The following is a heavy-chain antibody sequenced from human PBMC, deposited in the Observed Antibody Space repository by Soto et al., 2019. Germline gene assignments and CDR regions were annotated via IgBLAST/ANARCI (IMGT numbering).Heavy chain of an antibody. CDR3: ARGGRYCSVDY. V-gene: IGHV3-74*01. CDR1: GFTFSSYW. D-gene: IGHD2-8*02. J-gene: IGHJ4*02. Sequence: EVQLVESGGGLVQPGGSLRLSCAASGFTFSSYWMYWVRQAPGKGLVWVSHIKSDGISTSYADSVQARFTISRDNAKNTLYLQMNSLRAEDTAVYYCARGGRYCSVDYWGQGTLVTVSS. CDR2: IKSDGIST.